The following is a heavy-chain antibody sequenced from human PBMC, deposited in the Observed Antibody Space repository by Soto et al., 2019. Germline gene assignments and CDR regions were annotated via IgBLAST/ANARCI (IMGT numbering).Heavy chain of an antibody. CDR1: GFSLNTVGEA. V-gene: IGHV2-5*02. D-gene: IGHD3-10*01. CDR3: AHRHPGVDHYYDY. CDR2: IYWDDDK. Sequence: SGPTLVNPTQTLTLTCTFSGFSLNTVGEAVGWIRQPPGKTLEWLALIYWDDDKRYIPSPNNRLTIIKDTSKNQVVLTMTNMDPVDTGTYYCAHRHPGVDHYYDYWGPGTLVTVSS. J-gene: IGHJ4*02.